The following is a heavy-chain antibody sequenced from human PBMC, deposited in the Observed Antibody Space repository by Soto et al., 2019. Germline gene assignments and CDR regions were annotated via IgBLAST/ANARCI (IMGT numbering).Heavy chain of an antibody. J-gene: IGHJ4*02. D-gene: IGHD4-17*01. V-gene: IGHV4-30-2*01. CDR1: GGSISSGGYS. CDR3: ARASIGIRATVTTFDY. Sequence: PSETLSLTCAVSGGSISSGGYSWSWIRQPPGKGLEWIGYIYHSGSTYYNPSLKSRVTISVDRSKNQFSLKLSSVTAADTAVYYCARASIGIRATVTTFDYWGQGALVTVSS. CDR2: IYHSGST.